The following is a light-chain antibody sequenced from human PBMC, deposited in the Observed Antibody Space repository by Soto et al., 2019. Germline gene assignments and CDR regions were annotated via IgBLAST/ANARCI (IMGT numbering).Light chain of an antibody. CDR2: KAS. Sequence: DIQMTQSPSTLSASVGDRVTITCRASQSISSWLAWYQQKPGKAPKLLIYKASSLESGVPSRFSGSGSGTEFTLTISSLQPDDFATYYFQQYNSSPRTFGQGTKVEIK. V-gene: IGKV1-5*03. J-gene: IGKJ1*01. CDR1: QSISSW. CDR3: QQYNSSPRT.